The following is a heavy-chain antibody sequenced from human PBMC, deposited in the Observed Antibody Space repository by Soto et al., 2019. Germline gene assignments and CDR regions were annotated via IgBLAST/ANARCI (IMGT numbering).Heavy chain of an antibody. CDR2: INPNSGGT. V-gene: IGHV1-2*04. D-gene: IGHD6-6*01. J-gene: IGHJ3*02. CDR3: ARGNMYSSSAFDI. Sequence: ASVKVSCKASGYTSTGYYMHWVRQAPGQGLEWMGWINPNSGGTNYAQKFQGWVTMTRDTSISTAYMELSRLRSDDTAVYYCARGNMYSSSAFDIWGQGTMVTVSS. CDR1: GYTSTGYY.